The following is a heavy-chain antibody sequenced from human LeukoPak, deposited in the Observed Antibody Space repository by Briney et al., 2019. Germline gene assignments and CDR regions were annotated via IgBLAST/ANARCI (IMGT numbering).Heavy chain of an antibody. CDR1: GGFISSSSYY. CDR2: IYYSGST. V-gene: IGHV4-39*02. J-gene: IGHJ3*01. Sequence: TSETLSLTCTVSGGFISSSSYYWGWMRQPPGKGREWNGSIYYSGSTFYNPSLQSRVTISVDTYKNHFSLKLTSVTAADTAEYHCARPRYASTYDAFDLWGQGRTVTVSS. CDR3: ARPRYASTYDAFDL. D-gene: IGHD4-11*01.